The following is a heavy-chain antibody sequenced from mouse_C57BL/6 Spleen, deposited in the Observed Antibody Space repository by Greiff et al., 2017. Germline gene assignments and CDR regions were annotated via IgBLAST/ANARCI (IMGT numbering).Heavy chain of an antibody. CDR2: IDPETGGT. V-gene: IGHV1-15*01. CDR3: TRGGIEAY. CDR1: GYTFTDYE. Sequence: QVQLQQSGAELVRPGASVTLSCKASGYTFTDYEMHWVKQTPVHGLEWIGAIDPETGGTAYNQKFKGKAILTADKSSSTAYMELRCLTSEDSAVYYCTRGGIEAYWGQGTLVTVSA. J-gene: IGHJ3*01.